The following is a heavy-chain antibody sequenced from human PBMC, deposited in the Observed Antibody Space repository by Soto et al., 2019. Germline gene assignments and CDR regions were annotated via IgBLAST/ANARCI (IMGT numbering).Heavy chain of an antibody. CDR2: IYYSAST. CDR3: ARGLISGCRYSGGWDFFDS. J-gene: IGHJ4*02. D-gene: IGHD1-26*01. CDR1: GGSISNYY. V-gene: IGHV4-59*12. Sequence: SETLSLTCTVSGGSISNYYWSWILQPPGKGLEWIGCIYYSASTNYNPSLKSRVTISIDTSKNQFSLELSSVTAADTAVYYCARGLISGCRYSGGWDFFDSCGQGTQVTVSS.